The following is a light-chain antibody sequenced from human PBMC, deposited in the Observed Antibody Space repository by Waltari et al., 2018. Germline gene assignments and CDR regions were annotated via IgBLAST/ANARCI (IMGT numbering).Light chain of an antibody. CDR2: EDS. CDR1: ALPKKY. V-gene: IGLV3-10*01. Sequence: SYELTQPPSVSVSPGQTARITCSGAALPKKYAYWYQQKSGQAPVLVIYEDSKRPSGIPERFSGSSSGTMATLTISGAQVEDEADYYCSSTDSSGNPVFGTGTKVTVL. J-gene: IGLJ1*01. CDR3: SSTDSSGNPV.